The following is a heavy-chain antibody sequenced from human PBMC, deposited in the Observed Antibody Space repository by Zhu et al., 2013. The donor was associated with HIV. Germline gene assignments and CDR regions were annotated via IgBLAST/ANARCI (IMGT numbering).Heavy chain of an antibody. Sequence: QVQLVQSGADLKKPGASVTVSCKASGYTFTGHFLHWVRQAPGQGPEWMGWISPSGDTNYAQRFQGRVTMTRDASINTAYMELSRLRSDDTAVYYCARVSILEVPAPRLDYWGQGTLVTVSS. CDR3: ARVSILEVPAPRLDY. J-gene: IGHJ4*02. CDR1: GYTFTGHF. V-gene: IGHV1-2*02. D-gene: IGHD2-15*01. CDR2: ISPSGDT.